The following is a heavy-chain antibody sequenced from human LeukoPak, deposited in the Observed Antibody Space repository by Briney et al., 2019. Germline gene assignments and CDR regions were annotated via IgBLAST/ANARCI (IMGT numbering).Heavy chain of an antibody. V-gene: IGHV4-59*01. D-gene: IGHD1-1*01. J-gene: IGHJ4*02. Sequence: SETLSLTCGVSGGSISTYYWSWIRQPPGKGLEWIGYIHYSGGTNYNPSLKSRVTTSVDTSKNQFSLKLTSVTAADTAVYYCARVGSGNFDYWGQGTLVTVSS. CDR3: ARVGSGNFDY. CDR2: IHYSGGT. CDR1: GGSISTYY.